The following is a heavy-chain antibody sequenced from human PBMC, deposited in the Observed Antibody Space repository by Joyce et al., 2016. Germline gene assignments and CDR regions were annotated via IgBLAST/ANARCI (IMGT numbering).Heavy chain of an antibody. D-gene: IGHD3-10*01. CDR2: SMPIVGTA. Sequence: QVQLLQSGAEVKKPGSSVNVSCKASGGTFGSYNISWVRQARGQGLEWMGGSMPIVGTANIAQKFQGRLTITADEASSTAYMELSSLRSEDTAVYYCARVVSGSYYFVMDVWGQGTTVTVSS. V-gene: IGHV1-69*01. J-gene: IGHJ6*02. CDR1: GGTFGSYN. CDR3: ARVVSGSYYFVMDV.